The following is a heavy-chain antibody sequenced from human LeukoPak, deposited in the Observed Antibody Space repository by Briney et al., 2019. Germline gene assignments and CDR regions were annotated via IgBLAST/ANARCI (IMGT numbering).Heavy chain of an antibody. CDR3: ARQDYVSSYFDP. J-gene: IGHJ5*02. CDR2: IYSGST. D-gene: IGHD4-17*01. V-gene: IGHV4-39*01. Sequence: PSETLSLTCTVSRDSISRGSYYWGWIRQPPGKGLEWIGTIYSGSTYYNPSLKSRVTISVDTAKNYFSLSLRSVTAADTALYYCARQDYVSSYFDPWGQGTLVTVSS. CDR1: RDSISRGSYY.